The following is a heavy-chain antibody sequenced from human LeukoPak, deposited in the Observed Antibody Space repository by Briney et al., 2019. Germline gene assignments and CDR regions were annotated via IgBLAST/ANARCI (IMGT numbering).Heavy chain of an antibody. Sequence: GSSVKVSCKASGGTFSSYGISWVRQAPGQGLEWMGWISAYNGNTKYAQKLQGRVTMTTDTSTSTAYMELRSLRSGDTAVYYCARALGIAAAGPFDYWGQGTLVTVSS. CDR1: GGTFSSYG. J-gene: IGHJ4*02. CDR2: ISAYNGNT. CDR3: ARALGIAAAGPFDY. V-gene: IGHV1-18*01. D-gene: IGHD6-13*01.